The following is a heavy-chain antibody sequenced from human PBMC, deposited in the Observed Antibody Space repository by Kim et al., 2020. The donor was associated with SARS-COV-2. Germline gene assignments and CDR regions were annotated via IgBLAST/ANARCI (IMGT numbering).Heavy chain of an antibody. CDR3: AREAKYYYGSGSLNP. J-gene: IGHJ5*02. Sequence: PSLKSRVTISVDTSKNQFSLKLSSVTAADTAVYYCAREAKYYYGSGSLNPWGQGTLATVSS. D-gene: IGHD3-10*01. V-gene: IGHV4-34*01.